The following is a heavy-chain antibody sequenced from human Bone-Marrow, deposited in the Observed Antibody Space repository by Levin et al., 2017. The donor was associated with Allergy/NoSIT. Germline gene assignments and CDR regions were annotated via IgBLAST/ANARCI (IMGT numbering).Heavy chain of an antibody. Sequence: GGSLRLSCAASGFILSTYTMHWVRQAPGKGLEWGSSISTSSTFIYYADSLKGRFTISRDKDNNSLYLQMNSLRVEDTAVYYCAREGRGNAFDIWGQGTMVTVSS. CDR1: GFILSTYT. CDR3: AREGRGNAFDI. CDR2: ISTSSTFI. J-gene: IGHJ3*02. D-gene: IGHD5-12*01. V-gene: IGHV3-21*01.